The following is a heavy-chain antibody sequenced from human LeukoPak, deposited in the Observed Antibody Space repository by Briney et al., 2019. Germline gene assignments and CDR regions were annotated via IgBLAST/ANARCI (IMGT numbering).Heavy chain of an antibody. CDR2: ISSSSSTI. CDR3: ARDHTDDSSGYYSPAFDI. D-gene: IGHD3-22*01. V-gene: IGHV3-48*04. Sequence: PGGSLRLSCAASGFTFSSYSMNWVRQAPGKGLEWVSYISSSSSTIYYADSVKGRFTISRDNAKNSLYLQMNSLRAEDTAVYYCARDHTDDSSGYYSPAFDIWGQGTMVTVSS. J-gene: IGHJ3*02. CDR1: GFTFSSYS.